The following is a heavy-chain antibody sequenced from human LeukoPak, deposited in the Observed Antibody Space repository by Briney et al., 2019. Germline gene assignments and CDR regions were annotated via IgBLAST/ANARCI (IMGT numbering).Heavy chain of an antibody. CDR3: VRGYGGNAFDY. CDR1: GFTFSSYW. Sequence: GGSLTLSCAASGFTFSSYWMHWVRQAPGKGLVWVSGINSDGSSTIYADAVNGRYTISRDNAKNTLYLQMNSLRAEDTAVYYCVRGYGGNAFDYWGQGTLVTVSS. CDR2: INSDGSST. D-gene: IGHD4/OR15-4a*01. J-gene: IGHJ4*02. V-gene: IGHV3-74*01.